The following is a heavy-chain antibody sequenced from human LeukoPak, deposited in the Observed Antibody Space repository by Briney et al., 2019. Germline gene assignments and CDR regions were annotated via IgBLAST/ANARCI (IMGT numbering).Heavy chain of an antibody. J-gene: IGHJ4*02. Sequence: GGSLRLSCAASGFTLSDYYMSWVRQAPGKGLEWVSYITRSGSSSSGSAIYYADSVKGRFTIFRDNAKNSLYLQMNSLRAEDTAVYYCARNFIAAVGTLIIDYWGQGTLVTVSS. CDR2: ITRSGSSSSGSAI. CDR3: ARNFIAAVGTLIIDY. V-gene: IGHV3-11*01. CDR1: GFTLSDYY. D-gene: IGHD6-13*01.